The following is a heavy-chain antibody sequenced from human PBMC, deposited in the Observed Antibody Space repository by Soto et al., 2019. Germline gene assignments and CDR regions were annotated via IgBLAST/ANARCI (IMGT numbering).Heavy chain of an antibody. Sequence: QVQLVQSGADVKKPGSSVKVSCKASGETFSSYGISWVRQAPGQGLEWMGGITPLFGTTDYAQKLQGRVTITADESTNTVYMDVSSLRSEDTAVYYCARTRRETYLRDAFDIWGQRTMVTVSS. V-gene: IGHV1-69*01. CDR3: ARTRRETYLRDAFDI. CDR1: GETFSSYG. J-gene: IGHJ3*02. CDR2: ITPLFGTT.